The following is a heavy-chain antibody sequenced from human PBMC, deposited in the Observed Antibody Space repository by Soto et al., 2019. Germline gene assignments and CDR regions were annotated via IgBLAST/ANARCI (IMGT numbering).Heavy chain of an antibody. D-gene: IGHD3-10*01. J-gene: IGHJ6*03. CDR2: ISSSSSYI. CDR3: ARDTGSLGPSYMDV. V-gene: IGHV3-21*01. Sequence: GGSLRLSCAASGFTFSSYSMNWVRQAPGKGLEWVSSISSSSSYIYYADSVKGRFTISRDNAKNSLYLQMNSLRAEDTAVYYCARDTGSLGPSYMDVWGKGTTVTVSS. CDR1: GFTFSSYS.